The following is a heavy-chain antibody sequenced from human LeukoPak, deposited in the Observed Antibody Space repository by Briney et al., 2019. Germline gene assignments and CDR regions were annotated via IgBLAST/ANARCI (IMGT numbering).Heavy chain of an antibody. J-gene: IGHJ4*02. V-gene: IGHV5-51*01. CDR1: GYSFTNYW. CDR2: LYPGGDSDA. D-gene: IGHD3-16*01. CDR3: ATSTGGAYFHY. Sequence: GESLKTSCKGSGYSFTNYWIAWVRQMPGKGLEFMGMLYPGGDSDASYGPSFQGQVTISADKSITTAYLQWSSLRASDTATYYCATSTGGAYFHYWGQGTLVTVSS.